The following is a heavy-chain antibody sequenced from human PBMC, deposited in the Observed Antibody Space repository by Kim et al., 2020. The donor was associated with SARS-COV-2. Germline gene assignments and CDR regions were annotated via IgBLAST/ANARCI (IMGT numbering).Heavy chain of an antibody. D-gene: IGHD5-12*01. CDR1: GYTFTSYG. V-gene: IGHV1-18*01. CDR2: ISAYNGNT. Sequence: ASVKVSCKASGYTFTSYGISWVRQAPGQGLEWMGWISAYNGNTNYAQKLQGRVTMTTDTSTSTAYMELRSLRSDDTAVYYCATLGGSGYDLPYYYYGMDVWGQGTTVTVSS. CDR3: ATLGGSGYDLPYYYYGMDV. J-gene: IGHJ6*02.